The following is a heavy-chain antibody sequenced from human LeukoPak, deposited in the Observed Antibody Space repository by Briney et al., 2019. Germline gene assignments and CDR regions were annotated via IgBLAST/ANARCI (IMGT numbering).Heavy chain of an antibody. D-gene: IGHD2-15*01. CDR1: GFTFSSYA. Sequence: GRSLRLSCAASGFTFSSYAMHWVRQAPGKGLEWVAVISYDGSNKYYADSVKGRFTISRDNSKNTLYLQMNSLRAEDTAVYYCARDRVVVIAATVFYYYYGMDVWGQGTTVTVSS. CDR2: ISYDGSNK. V-gene: IGHV3-30-3*01. J-gene: IGHJ6*02. CDR3: ARDRVVVIAATVFYYYYGMDV.